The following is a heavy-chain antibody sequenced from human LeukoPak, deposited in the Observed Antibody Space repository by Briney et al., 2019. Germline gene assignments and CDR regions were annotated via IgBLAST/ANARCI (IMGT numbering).Heavy chain of an antibody. CDR1: GGTFSSYA. V-gene: IGHV1-69*05. Sequence: ASVKVSCKASGGTFSSYAISWVRQAPGQGLEWMGGIIPIFGTANYAQKLQGRVTMTTDTSTSTAYMELRSLRSDDTAVYYCARGSTSIAAAGISDYWGQGTLVTVSS. CDR3: ARGSTSIAAAGISDY. D-gene: IGHD6-13*01. J-gene: IGHJ4*02. CDR2: IIPIFGTA.